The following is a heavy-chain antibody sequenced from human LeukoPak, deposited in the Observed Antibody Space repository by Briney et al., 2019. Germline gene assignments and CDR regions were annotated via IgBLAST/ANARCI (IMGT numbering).Heavy chain of an antibody. V-gene: IGHV3-30*03. CDR2: ISYDGSNK. J-gene: IGHJ4*02. D-gene: IGHD1-1*01. Sequence: GRSLRLSCAASGFTFSSYGMHWVRQAPGKGLEWVAVISYDGSNKYYADSVKGRFTISRDNSKNTLYLQINNLRDEDTAVYYCATSGSMCYNWNDNPFDYWGQGTLVTVSS. CDR1: GFTFSSYG. CDR3: ATSGSMCYNWNDNPFDY.